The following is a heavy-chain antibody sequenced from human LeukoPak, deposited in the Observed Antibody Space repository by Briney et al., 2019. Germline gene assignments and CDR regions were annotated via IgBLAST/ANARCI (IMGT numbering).Heavy chain of an antibody. CDR2: INPNSGGT. J-gene: IGHJ4*02. CDR1: GYTFTGYY. CDR3: ARDYPPTDY. V-gene: IGHV1-2*02. Sequence: GASVTVSFTASGYTFTGYYMHWVRQAPGQGLEWMGWINPNSGGTNYAQKFQGSVTMTRDTAISTAYMELSRLRSDDTAMYYCARDYPPTDYWGQGTLVTVSS.